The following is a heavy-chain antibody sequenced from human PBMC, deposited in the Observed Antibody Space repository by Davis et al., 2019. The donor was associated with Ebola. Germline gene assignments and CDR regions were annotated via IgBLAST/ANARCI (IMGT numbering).Heavy chain of an antibody. J-gene: IGHJ4*02. CDR3: ARAQFPTTSDH. Sequence: ASVKVSCKASGYTFTSYDINWVRQAPGQGLEWMGRINPNSGGTNYAQKFQGRVTMTRDTSISTAYMELSRLRSDDTAVYYCARAQFPTTSDHWGQGTLVTVSS. CDR2: INPNSGGT. CDR1: GYTFTSYD. V-gene: IGHV1-2*06. D-gene: IGHD1-1*01.